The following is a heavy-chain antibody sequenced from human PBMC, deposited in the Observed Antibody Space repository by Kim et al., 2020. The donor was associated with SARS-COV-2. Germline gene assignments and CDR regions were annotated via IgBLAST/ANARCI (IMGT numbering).Heavy chain of an antibody. J-gene: IGHJ6*03. V-gene: IGHV3-30*03. CDR2: ISYDGRKL. D-gene: IGHD3-16*01. CDR1: GFKLNAYG. Sequence: GGSLRLSCVASGFKLNAYGVHWVRQAPGNGLEWVSHISYDGRKLYYADSVKGRFTISRDNSGNMVYLQMNSLRSEDTAMYYCGRGGPYFHYMDVWGRGTT. CDR3: GRGGPYFHYMDV.